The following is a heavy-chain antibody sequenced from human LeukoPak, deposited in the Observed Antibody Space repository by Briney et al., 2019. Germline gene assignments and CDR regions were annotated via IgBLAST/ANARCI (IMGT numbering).Heavy chain of an antibody. CDR1: RGSISSYY. D-gene: IGHD6-19*01. CDR3: ASSPLISSGWLGHDY. J-gene: IGHJ4*02. V-gene: IGHV4-59*12. Sequence: PSETLSLTCSVSRGSISSYYWSWIRQPPGKGLEWIGYVYDSGSTRSTNYTPSLNSRVTISVDTSKNQFSLKLNSVTAADTAVYYCASSPLISSGWLGHDYWGQGILVTVSS. CDR2: VYDSGSTRST.